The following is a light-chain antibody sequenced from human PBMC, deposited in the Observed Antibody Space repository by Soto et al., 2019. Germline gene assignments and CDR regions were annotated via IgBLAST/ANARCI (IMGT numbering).Light chain of an antibody. CDR2: HAS. CDR3: QQYNNWPRT. Sequence: DIQITQSPSTLPASVGDRVTITCRASQSISNWLDWYQQKPGTAPKVLIYHASNLKSGVPSRFSGSGSGTEFTLTISSLQSEDFAVYYCQQYNNWPRTFGQGTKVDI. CDR1: QSISNW. J-gene: IGKJ1*01. V-gene: IGKV1-5*01.